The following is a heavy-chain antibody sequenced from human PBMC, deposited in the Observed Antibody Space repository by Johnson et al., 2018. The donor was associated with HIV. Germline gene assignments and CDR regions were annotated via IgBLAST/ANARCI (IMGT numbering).Heavy chain of an antibody. CDR1: GVSFSSYW. V-gene: IGHV3-7*05. CDR2: IKEDGSEK. D-gene: IGHD2-15*01. Sequence: VQLVESGGGLVQPGGSLRLSCVDSGVSFSSYWMSWVRQAPGKGLEWVANIKEDGSEKNYVDSVKGRFTISRDNAKNSLYLQMNSLRAEDTALYYCAGGRIGAFDIWGQGTMVTVSS. CDR3: AGGRIGAFDI. J-gene: IGHJ3*02.